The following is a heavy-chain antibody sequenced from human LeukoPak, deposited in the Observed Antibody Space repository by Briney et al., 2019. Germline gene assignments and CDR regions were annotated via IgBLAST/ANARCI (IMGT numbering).Heavy chain of an antibody. V-gene: IGHV3-30*18. CDR2: ASRDGVRQ. Sequence: PGGSLRLSCAASGFTFDTHDMHWVRRAPGKGLEWVGVASRDGVRQNYGDSVEGRFTISRDQSDNTLFLQMNSLRPEDTAVYYRAKEQSSGYYRTADYWGQGTLVTVSS. J-gene: IGHJ4*02. D-gene: IGHD6-19*01. CDR3: AKEQSSGYYRTADY. CDR1: GFTFDTHD.